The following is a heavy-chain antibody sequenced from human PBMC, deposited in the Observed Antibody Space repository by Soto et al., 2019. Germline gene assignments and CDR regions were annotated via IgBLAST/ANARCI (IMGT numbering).Heavy chain of an antibody. CDR1: GYTFSSSY. J-gene: IGHJ4*02. Sequence: RASVKVSCKASGYTFSSSYIHWVRQAPGQGLEWMGIINPSGGMTTYAQRFQGRVTMTRDTSTSTVYMELSSLRSDDTAIYYCARRFCTGYSCYYLDYWGQGTPVTVSS. CDR3: ARRFCTGYSCYYLDY. D-gene: IGHD2-8*02. CDR2: INPSGGMT. V-gene: IGHV1-46*01.